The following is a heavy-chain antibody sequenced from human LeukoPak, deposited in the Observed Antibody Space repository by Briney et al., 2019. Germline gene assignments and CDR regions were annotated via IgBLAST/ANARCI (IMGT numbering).Heavy chain of an antibody. Sequence: GGSLRLSCAASGFTFSSYTRNWVRQAPGKGLEWVSSISSSSSYIYYADSVKGRFTISRDNAKNSLYLQMNSLRAEDTAVYYCARDSVGSSWENWLDPWGQGTLVTVSS. CDR2: ISSSSSYI. CDR3: ARDSVGSSWENWLDP. CDR1: GFTFSSYT. V-gene: IGHV3-21*01. J-gene: IGHJ5*02. D-gene: IGHD6-13*01.